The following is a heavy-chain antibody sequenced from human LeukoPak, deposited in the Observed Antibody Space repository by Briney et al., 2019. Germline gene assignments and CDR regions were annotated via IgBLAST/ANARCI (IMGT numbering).Heavy chain of an antibody. Sequence: PSETLSLTCTVSGGSISSYYWSWIRQPAGKGLEWIGRIYTSGSTNYNPSLKSRVTMSVDTSKNQFSLKLSSVTAADTAVYYCARGGCTSNTCCYYYYYMDVWGQGTTVTVSS. CDR2: IYTSGST. D-gene: IGHD2-2*01. CDR1: GGSISSYY. J-gene: IGHJ6*03. V-gene: IGHV4-4*07. CDR3: ARGGCTSNTCCYYYYYMDV.